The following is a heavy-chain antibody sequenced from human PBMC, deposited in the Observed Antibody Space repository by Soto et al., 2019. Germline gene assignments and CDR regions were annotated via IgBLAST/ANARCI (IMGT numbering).Heavy chain of an antibody. D-gene: IGHD3-16*02. CDR3: RKVINTHWYFDL. CDR1: GGCIRSGDYY. CDR2: IYYSGST. J-gene: IGHJ2*01. V-gene: IGHV4-30-4*01. Sequence: PSETLSLTCTVSGGCIRSGDYYWSWIRQPPGKGLEWIGYIYYSGSTYYNPSLKSRVTISVDTSKNQFSLKLSSVTAADTAVYYCRKVINTHWYFDLWGRGTLVT.